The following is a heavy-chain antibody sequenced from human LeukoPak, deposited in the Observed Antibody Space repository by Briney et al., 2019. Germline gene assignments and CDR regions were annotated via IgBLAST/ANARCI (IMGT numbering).Heavy chain of an antibody. J-gene: IGHJ4*02. D-gene: IGHD3-22*01. CDR3: ARGPPYYYDSSGYLNY. CDR2: MDPNSGNT. CDR1: GYTFTSYD. Sequence: ASVKVSCKASGYTFTSYDINWVRQATGQGLEWMGWMDPNSGNTGYAQKFQGRVTITRNTSITTAYMELSSLRSEDTAVYYCARGPPYYYDSSGYLNYWGQGTLVTVSS. V-gene: IGHV1-8*01.